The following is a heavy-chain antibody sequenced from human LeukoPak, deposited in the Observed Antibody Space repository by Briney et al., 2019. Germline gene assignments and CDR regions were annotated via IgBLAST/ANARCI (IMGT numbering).Heavy chain of an antibody. D-gene: IGHD6-19*01. V-gene: IGHV4-59*11. CDR2: IYSSGST. CDR3: ARDRVAVAGTYYYGMDV. Sequence: SETLSLTCTVSGGSTSSQYWSWIRQPPGKGLEWIGYIYSSGSTKYNPSLQSRITISVDTSKNQFSLKLSSVTAADTAVYYCARDRVAVAGTYYYGMDVWGQGTTVTVSS. CDR1: GGSTSSQY. J-gene: IGHJ6*02.